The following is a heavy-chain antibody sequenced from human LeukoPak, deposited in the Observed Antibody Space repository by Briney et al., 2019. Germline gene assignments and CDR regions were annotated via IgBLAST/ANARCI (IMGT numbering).Heavy chain of an antibody. J-gene: IGHJ4*02. CDR3: ANSPDSNGYKH. D-gene: IGHD3-22*01. Sequence: ASVKVSCKASGYTFTGYYMHWVRQAPGQGLEWMGWINPNSGGTNYAQKFQGRVTMTRDTSISTAYMELSSLRSEDTAMYYCANSPDSNGYKHWGQGTLVTVSS. CDR1: GYTFTGYY. V-gene: IGHV1-2*02. CDR2: INPNSGGT.